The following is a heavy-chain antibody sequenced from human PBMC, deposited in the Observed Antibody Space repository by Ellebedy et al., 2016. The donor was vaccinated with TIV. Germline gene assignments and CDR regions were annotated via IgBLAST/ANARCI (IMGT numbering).Heavy chain of an antibody. J-gene: IGHJ4*02. CDR2: ISYDEFDR. Sequence: GGSLRLXXAASGFTFGSYAMHWVRQAPGKGLEWVAIISYDEFDRNYGDSVKGRFYISRDNSKSTLYLQMNSLRLEDTAVYFCARDPSLRGRVFDYWGRGTLVTVYS. D-gene: IGHD3-10*01. CDR1: GFTFGSYA. CDR3: ARDPSLRGRVFDY. V-gene: IGHV3-30-3*01.